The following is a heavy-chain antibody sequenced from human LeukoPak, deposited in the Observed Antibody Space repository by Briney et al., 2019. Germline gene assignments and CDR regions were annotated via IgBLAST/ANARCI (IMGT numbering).Heavy chain of an antibody. CDR3: ARREYYDFWSGYGGNLP. CDR2: IYYSGST. Sequence: SETLSLTCTVSGGSISSNSYYWGWIRQPPGKGLEWIGSIYYSGSTYYNPSLKSRVTISVDTSKNQFSLKLSSVTAADTAVYYCARREYYDFWSGYGGNLPWGQGTLVTVSS. CDR1: GGSISSNSYY. J-gene: IGHJ4*02. D-gene: IGHD3-3*01. V-gene: IGHV4-39*01.